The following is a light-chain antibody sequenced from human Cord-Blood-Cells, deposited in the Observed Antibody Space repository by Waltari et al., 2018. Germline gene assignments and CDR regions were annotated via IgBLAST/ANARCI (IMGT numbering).Light chain of an antibody. CDR3: MQALQTLLT. J-gene: IGKJ4*01. CDR1: QSLLHSNGYNY. Sequence: DIVMTQSPLSLPVLPGEPASISCRSSQSLLHSNGYNYLDWYLQKPGQSPQLLIYLGSNRASGVPDRFSGSGSGTDFTLKISRVEAEDVGVYYCMQALQTLLTFGGGTKVEIK. CDR2: LGS. V-gene: IGKV2-28*01.